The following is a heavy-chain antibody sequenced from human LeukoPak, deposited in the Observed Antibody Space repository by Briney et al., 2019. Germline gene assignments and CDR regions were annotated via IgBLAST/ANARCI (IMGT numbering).Heavy chain of an antibody. V-gene: IGHV4-34*01. D-gene: IGHD4-23*01. Sequence: PSETLSLTCAVYGGSFSGYYWSWIRQPPGKGLEWIGEINHSGSTNYNPSLKSRVTISVDTSKNQLSLKLSSVTAADTAVYYCASSVGHAYFDYWGQGTLVTVSS. CDR3: ASSVGHAYFDY. J-gene: IGHJ4*02. CDR2: INHSGST. CDR1: GGSFSGYY.